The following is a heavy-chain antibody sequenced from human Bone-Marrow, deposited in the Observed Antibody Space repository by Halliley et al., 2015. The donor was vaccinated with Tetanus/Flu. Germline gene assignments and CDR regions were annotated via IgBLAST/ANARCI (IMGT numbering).Heavy chain of an antibody. Sequence: FGGLGSGPASPASVRGRFAISRDNSKTTLYLQMSSLRVEATAIYYCAKAGRTVTNRLYHFDSWGQGTLVSVSS. J-gene: IGHJ4*02. D-gene: IGHD4-17*01. CDR3: AKAGRTVTNRLYHFDS. V-gene: IGHV3-23*01. CDR2: FGGLGSGP.